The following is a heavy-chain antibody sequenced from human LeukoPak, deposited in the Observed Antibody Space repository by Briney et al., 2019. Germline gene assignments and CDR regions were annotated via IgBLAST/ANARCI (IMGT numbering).Heavy chain of an antibody. D-gene: IGHD3-9*01. V-gene: IGHV3-30-3*01. J-gene: IGHJ4*02. CDR1: GFTFSSYA. Sequence: GRSLRLSCAASGFTFSSYAMHWVRQAPGKGLEWVAVISYDGSNKYYADSVKGRFTISRDNSKNTLYLQMNSLRAEDTAVYYCARDEYNLHFDWLGVVDYWGQGTLVTASS. CDR2: ISYDGSNK. CDR3: ARDEYNLHFDWLGVVDY.